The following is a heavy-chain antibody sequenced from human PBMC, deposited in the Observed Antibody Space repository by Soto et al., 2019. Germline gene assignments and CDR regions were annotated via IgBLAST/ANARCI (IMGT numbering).Heavy chain of an antibody. V-gene: IGHV6-1*01. CDR1: GDSVASNSAA. CDR2: TYYRSKWYT. J-gene: IGHJ6*02. D-gene: IGHD3-3*01. Sequence: PSQTLSLTCAISGDSVASNSAAWNWIRQSPSRGLEWLGRTYYRSKWYTDYAESVKSRITINPDTSKNQVSLQLKSVTPEDTAVYYCTPGATSGRYVNYYYGMEVWGQGTTVTVSS. CDR3: TPGATSGRYVNYYYGMEV.